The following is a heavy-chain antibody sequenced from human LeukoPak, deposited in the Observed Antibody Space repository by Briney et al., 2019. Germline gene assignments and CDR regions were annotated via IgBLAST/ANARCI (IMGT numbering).Heavy chain of an antibody. CDR2: IHTSGDT. D-gene: IGHD4-17*01. CDR3: IVFGDSNH. J-gene: IGHJ5*02. CDR1: GLTGSHNH. V-gene: IGHV3-53*01. Sequence: GGSLRLSCAASGLTGSHNHVSWVRQAPGKGLEWVSAIHTSGDTCYADSVKGRITISRDTSKNTLYLQINSLRVEDTAVYYCIVFGDSNHWGQGTLVTVSS.